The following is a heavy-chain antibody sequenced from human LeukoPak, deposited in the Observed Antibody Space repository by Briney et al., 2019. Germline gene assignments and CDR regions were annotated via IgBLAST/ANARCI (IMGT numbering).Heavy chain of an antibody. V-gene: IGHV4-61*02. J-gene: IGHJ6*03. CDR3: ARDGGEPYWVYYYYMDV. Sequence: PSETLSLTCIVSGGSISSGSYYWSWIRQPAGKGLEWIGRVFTSGSTDYNPFFKSRVTISVDTSKKQVSLRLSSVTAADTAVYYCARDGGEPYWVYYYYMDVWGKGTTVTVSS. CDR1: GGSISSGSYY. D-gene: IGHD1-14*01. CDR2: VFTSGST.